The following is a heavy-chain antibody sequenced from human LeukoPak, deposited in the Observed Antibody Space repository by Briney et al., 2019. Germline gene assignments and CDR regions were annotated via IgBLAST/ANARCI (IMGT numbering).Heavy chain of an antibody. Sequence: GSLRLSCAASGFTFSSYAMSWVRQAPGKGLEWVSAISGSGGSTYYADSVKGRFTISRDNSRNTLYLQMNSLRAEDTAVYYCAKDSRHRIVGTTTFLDYWGQGTLVTVS. CDR3: AKDSRHRIVGTTTFLDY. CDR1: GFTFSSYA. D-gene: IGHD1-26*01. J-gene: IGHJ4*02. CDR2: ISGSGGST. V-gene: IGHV3-23*01.